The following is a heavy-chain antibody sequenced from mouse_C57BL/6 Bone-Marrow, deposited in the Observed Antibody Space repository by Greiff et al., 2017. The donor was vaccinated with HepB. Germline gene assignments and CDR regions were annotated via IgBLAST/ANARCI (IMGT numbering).Heavy chain of an antibody. CDR3: TTDYGNLMDY. J-gene: IGHJ4*01. D-gene: IGHD2-1*01. Sequence: EVQLQQSGAELVRPGASVKLSCTASGFNIKDDYMHWVKQRPEQGLEWIGWIDPENGDTEYASKFQGKATITADTSSNTAYLQLSSLTSDDTAVYYCTTDYGNLMDYWGQGTSVTVSS. V-gene: IGHV14-4*01. CDR1: GFNIKDDY. CDR2: IDPENGDT.